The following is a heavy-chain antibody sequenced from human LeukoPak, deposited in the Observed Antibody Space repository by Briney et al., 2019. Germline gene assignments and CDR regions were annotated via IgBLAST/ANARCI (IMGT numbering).Heavy chain of an antibody. CDR2: ISYDGSNK. CDR1: GFTFSNYA. V-gene: IGHV3-30-3*01. D-gene: IGHD7-27*01. CDR3: ARDSLGFDL. J-gene: IGHJ2*01. Sequence: GGSLRLSCAASGFTFSNYAMHWVRQAPGKGLEWVAVISYDGSNKYYADSVKGRYTISRDNSKNTLYLQMNSLRAEDTAVYYCARDSLGFDLWGRGTLVTVSS.